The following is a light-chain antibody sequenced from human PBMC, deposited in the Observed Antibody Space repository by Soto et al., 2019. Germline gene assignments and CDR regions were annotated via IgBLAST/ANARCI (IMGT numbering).Light chain of an antibody. J-gene: IGKJ1*01. Sequence: DIQMTQSPSSLSASVGDRVTITCRASQGSSYYSAWYQHKPVKVPKLLIYAASTLQSVVTSRFSGSGSGTDFTITISSLQPEDGGTYDFQKYNNAPRTFGHGTKVEIK. CDR1: QGSSYY. V-gene: IGKV1-27*01. CDR2: AAS. CDR3: QKYNNAPRT.